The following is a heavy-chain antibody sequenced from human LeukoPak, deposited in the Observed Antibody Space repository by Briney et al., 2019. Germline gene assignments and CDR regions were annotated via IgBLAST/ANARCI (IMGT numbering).Heavy chain of an antibody. CDR2: INPNSGGT. V-gene: IGHV1-2*02. J-gene: IGHJ3*02. D-gene: IGHD5-18*01. CDR1: GYTFTGYY. CDR3: ARDSMVIVRDAFDI. Sequence: ASVKVSCKASGYTFTGYYMHWVRQAPGQGLEWMGWINPNSGGTNYAQKFQGRVTMTRDTSISTAYMELSRLRSDDTAVYYCARDSMVIVRDAFDIWGQGTMVTVSS.